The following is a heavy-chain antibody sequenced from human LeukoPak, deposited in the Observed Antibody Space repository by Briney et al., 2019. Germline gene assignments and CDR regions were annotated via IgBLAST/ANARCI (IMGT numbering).Heavy chain of an antibody. V-gene: IGHV1-2*06. CDR3: ARDPQGDYSNC. J-gene: IGHJ4*02. CDR2: INPNSGGT. Sequence: ASVKVSCKASGYTFTGYYMHWVRQAPGQGLEWMGRINPNSGGTNYAQKFQGRVTMTRDTSISTAYMELSRLRSDDTAMYYCARDPQGDYSNCWGQGTLVTVSS. D-gene: IGHD4-17*01. CDR1: GYTFTGYY.